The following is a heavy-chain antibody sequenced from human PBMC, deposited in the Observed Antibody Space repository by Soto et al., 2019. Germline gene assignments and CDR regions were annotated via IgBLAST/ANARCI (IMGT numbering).Heavy chain of an antibody. J-gene: IGHJ5*02. CDR1: GGAFSWYY. CDR3: ARGRRYWDIVVVPAATGDNWFDP. D-gene: IGHD2-2*01. CDR2: INHSGSI. Sequence: SENLSPTCAVFGGAFSWYYLGWVRPPPGKGGGWIGEINHSGSINYNPSLKSRVTISVDTSKNQFSLKLSSVTAADTAVYYCARGRRYWDIVVVPAATGDNWFDPWGQGTLVTVSS. V-gene: IGHV4-34*01.